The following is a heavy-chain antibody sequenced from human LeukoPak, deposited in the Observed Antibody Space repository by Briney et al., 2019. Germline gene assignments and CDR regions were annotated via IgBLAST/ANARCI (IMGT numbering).Heavy chain of an antibody. CDR2: IYSGGST. CDR1: GFTVSSNY. D-gene: IGHD6-6*01. V-gene: IGHV3-66*02. J-gene: IGHJ6*03. Sequence: GGSLRLSCAASGFTVSSNYMSWVRQAPGKRLEWVSVIYSGGSTYYADSVKGRFTISRDNSKNTLYLQMNSLRAEDTAVYYCAREVHEYSSSSSGSYYYYIDVWGKGTTVTVSS. CDR3: AREVHEYSSSSSGSYYYYIDV.